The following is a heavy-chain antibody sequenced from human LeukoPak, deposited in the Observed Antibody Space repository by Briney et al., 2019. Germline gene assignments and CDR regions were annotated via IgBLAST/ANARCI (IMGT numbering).Heavy chain of an antibody. CDR1: GFTFSDYY. D-gene: IGHD6-19*01. CDR3: ARVTGSVARHAFYI. CDR2: ISSSGSTI. J-gene: IGHJ3*02. Sequence: GGSLRLSCAASGFTFSDYYMSWIRRAPGKGLEWVSYISSSGSTIYYADSVKGRFTISRDNAKNSLYLQMNSLRAEDMAVYYCARVTGSVARHAFYIWGQGTMVTVSS. V-gene: IGHV3-11*01.